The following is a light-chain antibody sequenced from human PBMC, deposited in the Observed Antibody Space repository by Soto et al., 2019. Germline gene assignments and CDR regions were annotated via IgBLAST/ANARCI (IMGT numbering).Light chain of an antibody. CDR1: QDISNY. CDR3: QQYEDFPLT. CDR2: DAS. J-gene: IGKJ5*01. Sequence: DIEMTQSPSSLSASVGDRVTITCPASQDISNYLNWYQQKTGRAPKLLIYDASSLESGVSSRFSGSGSGTHFTFTISSLQPDDISTYDCQQYEDFPLTFGQGTRLDIK. V-gene: IGKV1-33*01.